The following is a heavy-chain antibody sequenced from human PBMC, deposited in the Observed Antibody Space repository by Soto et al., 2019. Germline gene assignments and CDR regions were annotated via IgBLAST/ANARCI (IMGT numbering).Heavy chain of an antibody. CDR2: MKPNSGNT. V-gene: IGHV1-8*01. CDR3: ARGPGSWYYYYMDV. CDR1: GYTFTSYD. Sequence: QVQLVQSGAEVKKPGASVKVSCKASGYTFTSYDINWVRQAPGQGLEWMGWMKPNSGNTGYAQKFQGRVTMTRNSSISTAYMELSSLRSEDTAVYYCARGPGSWYYYYMDVWGKVTTVTVSS. J-gene: IGHJ6*03. D-gene: IGHD6-13*01.